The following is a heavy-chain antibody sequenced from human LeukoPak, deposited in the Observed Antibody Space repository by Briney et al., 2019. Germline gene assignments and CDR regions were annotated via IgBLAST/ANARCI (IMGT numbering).Heavy chain of an antibody. V-gene: IGHV3-15*01. CDR3: TTHRLDDAFDM. Sequence: GGSLRLSCTASGFTFNTYAMSWVRLAPGKGLEWVGRIKSKTDGGTTDYAALVKGRFTISRDDSKNTQYLQMNSLNTEDTAIYYCTTHRLDDAFDMWGQGTMVTVSS. CDR2: IKSKTDGGTT. CDR1: GFTFNTYA. J-gene: IGHJ3*02.